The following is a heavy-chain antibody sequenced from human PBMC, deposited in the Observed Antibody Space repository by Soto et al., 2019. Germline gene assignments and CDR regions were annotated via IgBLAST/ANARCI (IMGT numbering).Heavy chain of an antibody. CDR3: ARHVPYCSDTSHCAYGMDV. J-gene: IGHJ6*02. CDR1: GGSISSYY. D-gene: IGHD2-2*01. V-gene: IGHV4-59*08. Sequence: SETLSLTCTVSGGSISSYYWSWIRQPPGKGLEWIGYIYNSGSTDYNPSLKSRVTISVDTSKNQFSLKLSSVTAADTAVYYCARHVPYCSDTSHCAYGMDVWGQGTTVTVSS. CDR2: IYNSGST.